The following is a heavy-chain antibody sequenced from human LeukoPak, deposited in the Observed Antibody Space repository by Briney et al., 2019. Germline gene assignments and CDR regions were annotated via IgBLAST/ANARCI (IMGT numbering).Heavy chain of an antibody. V-gene: IGHV4-4*09. D-gene: IGHD1-26*01. CDR3: ARLGSYPDF. Sequence: SETLSLTCTVSGASISNYYWSWIRQTPEKGLEWMGHIHSSGGSSYYPSLKSRLTLSIDTSRNQLSLKLPSVTAADTAVYFCARLGSYPDFWGQGALVTVSS. J-gene: IGHJ4*02. CDR2: IHSSGGS. CDR1: GASISNYY.